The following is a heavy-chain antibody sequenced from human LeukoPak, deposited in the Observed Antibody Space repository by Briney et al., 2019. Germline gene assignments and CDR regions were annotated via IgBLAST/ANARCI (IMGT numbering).Heavy chain of an antibody. CDR3: ARDLGYCGGDCYSY. CDR1: GYTFNSYG. D-gene: IGHD2-21*02. Sequence: GASVKVSCKASGYTFNSYGISWVRQAPGQGLEWMGGIIPIFGTANYAQKFQGRVTITADESTSTGYMELSSLRSEDTAVYYCARDLGYCGGDCYSYWGQGTLVTVSS. CDR2: IIPIFGTA. J-gene: IGHJ4*02. V-gene: IGHV1-69*13.